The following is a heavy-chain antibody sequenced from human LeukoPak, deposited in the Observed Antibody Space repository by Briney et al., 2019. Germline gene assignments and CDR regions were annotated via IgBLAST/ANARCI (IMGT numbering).Heavy chain of an antibody. D-gene: IGHD2-21*02. Sequence: GGSLRLSCAASGFTFSSYTMNWVRQAPGKGLEWVSYISSSSTTMYYADSVKGRFTISRDNAKNSLYLQMNSLRAEDTAVYYCARAYCGGDCYSDYWGQGTLVTVSS. CDR2: ISSSSTTM. CDR3: ARAYCGGDCYSDY. J-gene: IGHJ4*02. CDR1: GFTFSSYT. V-gene: IGHV3-48*01.